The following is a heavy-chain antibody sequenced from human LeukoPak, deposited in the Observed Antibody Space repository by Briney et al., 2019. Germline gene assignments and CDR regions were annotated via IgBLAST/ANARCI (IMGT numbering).Heavy chain of an antibody. Sequence: ASVKVSCKASGYTFTSYYMHWVRQAPGQGLEWMGIINPSGGSTSYAQKFQGRVTMTRNTSISTAYMELSSLRSEDTAVYYCAAVKTYYYDTSGYYFPLNAFDIWGQGTMVTVSS. CDR2: INPSGGST. V-gene: IGHV1-46*01. CDR3: AAVKTYYYDTSGYYFPLNAFDI. J-gene: IGHJ3*02. D-gene: IGHD3-22*01. CDR1: GYTFTSYY.